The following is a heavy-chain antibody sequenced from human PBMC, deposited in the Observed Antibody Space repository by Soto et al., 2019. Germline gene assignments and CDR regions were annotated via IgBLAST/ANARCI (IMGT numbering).Heavy chain of an antibody. V-gene: IGHV3-53*01. CDR2: IYNDGTT. D-gene: IGHD1-26*01. J-gene: IGHJ4*02. Sequence: GGSLRLSCVASGLPVAGSYMAWVRQAPGKGLEWASVIYNDGTTYYSQSVEGRFTISRDTSKNTLYLQMDRLRDEDTAVYYCVGEVGARSFGYWGQGTLVTVSS. CDR1: GLPVAGSY. CDR3: VGEVGARSFGY.